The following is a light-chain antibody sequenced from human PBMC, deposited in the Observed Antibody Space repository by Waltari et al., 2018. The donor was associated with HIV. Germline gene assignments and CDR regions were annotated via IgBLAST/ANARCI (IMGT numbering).Light chain of an antibody. J-gene: IGKJ2*01. CDR2: AAS. V-gene: IGKV1-39*01. CDR3: QQSYSTPYT. Sequence: IQMTQSPSSLSASVGDRVTITCRASQTISSYLNWYQQKLGKAPNLLIYAASRLQSGVPSRFSGSESGTDFTLNISSLQPEDCATYYCQQSYSTPYTFGQGTKLEIK. CDR1: QTISSY.